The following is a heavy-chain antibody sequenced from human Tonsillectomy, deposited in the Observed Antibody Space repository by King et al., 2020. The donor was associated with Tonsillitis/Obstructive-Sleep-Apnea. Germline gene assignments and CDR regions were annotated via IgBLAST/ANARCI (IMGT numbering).Heavy chain of an antibody. J-gene: IGHJ6*03. CDR3: ARGVVVPAAMNYYYMDV. D-gene: IGHD2-2*01. V-gene: IGHV1-69*01. CDR2: IIPIFGTA. Sequence: QLVQSGAEVKKPGSSVKVSCKASGGTFSSYAISWVRQAPGQGLEWMGGIIPIFGTANYAQKFQGRVTITADESTSTAYMELSSLRSEDTAVYYCARGVVVPAAMNYYYMDVWGQGTTVTVSS. CDR1: GGTFSSYA.